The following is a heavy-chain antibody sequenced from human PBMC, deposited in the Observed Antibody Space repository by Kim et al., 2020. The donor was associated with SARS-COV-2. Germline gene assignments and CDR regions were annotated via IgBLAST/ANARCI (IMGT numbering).Heavy chain of an antibody. Sequence: KGRFTISRDNAKNSLYLQMNSLRAGDTAVYYCARAPGQQLGRYYYYGMDVWGQGTTVTVSS. CDR3: ARAPGQQLGRYYYYGMDV. D-gene: IGHD6-13*01. J-gene: IGHJ6*02. V-gene: IGHV3-11*06.